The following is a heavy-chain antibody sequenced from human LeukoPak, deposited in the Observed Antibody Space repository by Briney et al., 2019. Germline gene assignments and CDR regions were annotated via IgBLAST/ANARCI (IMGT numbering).Heavy chain of an antibody. D-gene: IGHD1-26*01. Sequence: ASVKVSCKASGYTFTSYYMHWVRQAPGQGLEWMGIINPSGGSTSYAQKFQGRVTMTRDTSISTAYMEVNRLISDDAAVYYCARDQASGSQTTWAFDIWGQGTMVTVSS. V-gene: IGHV1-46*01. CDR2: INPSGGST. CDR1: GYTFTSYY. CDR3: ARDQASGSQTTWAFDI. J-gene: IGHJ3*02.